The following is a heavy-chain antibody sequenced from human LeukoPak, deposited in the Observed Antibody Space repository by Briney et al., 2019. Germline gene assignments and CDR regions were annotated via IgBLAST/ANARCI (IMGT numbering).Heavy chain of an antibody. CDR3: AREMVAGTFDS. D-gene: IGHD6-19*01. Sequence: PGGSLRLSCAVSEFTVNDYYMSWIRQAPGKGLEWVADIGGSDSIVAYAASVRGRFSNSRDFAKSSLYLQMNSLRAEDTAVYYCAREMVAGTFDSWGRGALVTVSS. V-gene: IGHV3-11*01. J-gene: IGHJ4*02. CDR1: EFTVNDYY. CDR2: IGGSDSIV.